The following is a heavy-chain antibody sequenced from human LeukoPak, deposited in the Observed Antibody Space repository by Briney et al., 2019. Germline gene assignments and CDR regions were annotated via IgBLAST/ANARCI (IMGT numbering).Heavy chain of an antibody. Sequence: GGSLRLSCAASGFTFSNFEMHWVRQAPGKGLEWISYISNSGSLIYYADSVEGRFTISRDNAANSLFLQMNSLRAEDTAIYYCARDTMGWNYYGLDVGGQGTTVTVSS. V-gene: IGHV3-48*03. CDR1: GFTFSNFE. CDR3: ARDTMGWNYYGLDV. CDR2: ISNSGSLI. J-gene: IGHJ6*02. D-gene: IGHD3-10*01.